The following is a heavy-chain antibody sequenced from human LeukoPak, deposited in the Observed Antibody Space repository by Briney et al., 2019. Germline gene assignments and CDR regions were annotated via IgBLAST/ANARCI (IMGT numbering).Heavy chain of an antibody. J-gene: IGHJ4*02. Sequence: GGSLRLSCAASGFTFSSYSMNWVRQAPGKGLEWVSYISSSSSTMYYADSVKGRFTISRDNAKNSLYLQMNSLRAEDTAVYYCARGFEGARDDYWGQGTLVTVSS. D-gene: IGHD1-26*01. CDR3: ARGFEGARDDY. V-gene: IGHV3-48*01. CDR1: GFTFSSYS. CDR2: ISSSSSTM.